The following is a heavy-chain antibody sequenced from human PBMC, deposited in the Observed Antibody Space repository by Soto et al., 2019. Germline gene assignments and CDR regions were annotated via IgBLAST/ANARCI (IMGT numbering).Heavy chain of an antibody. D-gene: IGHD3-3*01. CDR1: GFTFSMYA. V-gene: IGHV3-30*04. CDR2: TSSDGASK. Sequence: GGSLRLSCVVSGFTFSMYAMHWARQAPGKGLEWVAVTSSDGASKYYADSVKGRFTISRDNAANTLYLQMISLRVEDTAVYYFVRCRFWSGSHYNSYGLDVWGQGTTVTVSS. CDR3: VRCRFWSGSHYNSYGLDV. J-gene: IGHJ6*02.